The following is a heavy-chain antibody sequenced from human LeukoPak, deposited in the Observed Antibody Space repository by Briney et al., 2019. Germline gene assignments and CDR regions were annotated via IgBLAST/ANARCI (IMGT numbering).Heavy chain of an antibody. CDR3: ARHSRSGYNYGPFDY. CDR1: GGSISSYY. V-gene: IGHV4-59*08. J-gene: IGHJ4*02. Sequence: PSETLSLTCTVSGGSISSYYWSWIRQPPGKGLEWIGYTYYSGGTDYNPSLMSRVTISVDTSRNQFSLKLSSVTAAETAVYYCARHSRSGYNYGPFDYWGQGTLVTVSS. CDR2: TYYSGGT. D-gene: IGHD5-18*01.